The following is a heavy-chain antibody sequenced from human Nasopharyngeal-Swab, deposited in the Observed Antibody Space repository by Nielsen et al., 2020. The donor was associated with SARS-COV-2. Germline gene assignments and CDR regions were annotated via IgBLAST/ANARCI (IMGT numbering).Heavy chain of an antibody. V-gene: IGHV3-7*01. J-gene: IGHJ4*02. CDR1: GLIFTNYW. Sequence: GGSLRLSCAGSGLIFTNYWMTWIRQAPGKGPEWVASIKEDGSEKDYVDSVKGRFTISRDNAKNMLYLQMNSLRVDDTAVYYCAKDVHGDYGGIDYWGQGILVTVSS. D-gene: IGHD4-17*01. CDR3: AKDVHGDYGGIDY. CDR2: IKEDGSEK.